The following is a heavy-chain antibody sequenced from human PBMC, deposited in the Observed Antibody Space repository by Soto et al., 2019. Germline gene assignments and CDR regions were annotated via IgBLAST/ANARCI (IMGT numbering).Heavy chain of an antibody. V-gene: IGHV5-51*01. J-gene: IGHJ5*02. Sequence: GESLKISCKGSGYSFTSYWIAWVRQMPGKGLEWMGIIYPGDSDTRYNPSFQGQVTTSADKSINTAYLQWTSLKASDTAMYYCARSPCGGDCIRFDPWGQGTPVTAPQ. D-gene: IGHD2-21*02. CDR1: GYSFTSYW. CDR3: ARSPCGGDCIRFDP. CDR2: IYPGDSDT.